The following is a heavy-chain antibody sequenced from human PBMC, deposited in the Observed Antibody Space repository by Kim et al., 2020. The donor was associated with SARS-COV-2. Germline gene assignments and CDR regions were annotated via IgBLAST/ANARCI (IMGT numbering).Heavy chain of an antibody. CDR2: IKQDGSEK. Sequence: GGSLRLSCAASGFTFSSYWMSWVRQAPGKGLEWVANIKQDGSEKYYVDSVKGRFTISRDNAKNSLYLQMNSLRAEDTAVYYCARAQYSSSYVKWFAIPYYFDYWGQGTLVTVSS. J-gene: IGHJ4*02. CDR3: ARAQYSSSYVKWFAIPYYFDY. V-gene: IGHV3-7*01. CDR1: GFTFSSYW. D-gene: IGHD6-13*01.